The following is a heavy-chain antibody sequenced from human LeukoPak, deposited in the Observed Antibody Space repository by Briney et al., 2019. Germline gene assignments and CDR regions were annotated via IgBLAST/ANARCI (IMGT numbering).Heavy chain of an antibody. Sequence: GASVKVSCKASGYTFTSYYMHWVRQAPGQGLEWMGIINPSGGSTNYAQKFQGRVTMTRDMSTSTVYMELSSLRSEDTGVYYCARDQGCSSTSCSIDYWGQGTLVTVSS. D-gene: IGHD2-2*01. J-gene: IGHJ4*02. CDR2: INPSGGST. CDR1: GYTFTSYY. CDR3: ARDQGCSSTSCSIDY. V-gene: IGHV1-46*01.